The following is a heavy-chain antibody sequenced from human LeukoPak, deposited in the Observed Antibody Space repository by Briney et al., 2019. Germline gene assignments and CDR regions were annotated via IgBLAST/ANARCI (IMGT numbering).Heavy chain of an antibody. V-gene: IGHV3-30*04. CDR1: GFNLRTHA. CDR3: ARLAHWNDGTRPTYGMDV. D-gene: IGHD1-1*01. Sequence: PGRSLRLSCAASGFNLRTHAMHWVRQAPGKGLEWVAVTSFDGSQTSYADSVKGRFTIYRDNSKNTLYLQMNSLRPEDTAVYYCARLAHWNDGTRPTYGMDVWGQGTTVTVSS. J-gene: IGHJ6*02. CDR2: TSFDGSQT.